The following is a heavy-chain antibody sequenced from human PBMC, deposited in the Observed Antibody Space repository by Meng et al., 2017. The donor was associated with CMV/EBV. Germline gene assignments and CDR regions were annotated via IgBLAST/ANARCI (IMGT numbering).Heavy chain of an antibody. CDR1: GYTFTGYY. D-gene: IGHD3-3*01. V-gene: IGHV1-2*02. Sequence: ASVKVSCKASGYTFTGYYMHWVRQAPGQGLEWMGWINPNSGGTNYAQKFQGRVTMTRDTSISTAYMELSRLRSGDTAVYYCAREEGTYYDFWSGQNWFDPWGQGTLVTVSS. CDR3: AREEGTYYDFWSGQNWFDP. J-gene: IGHJ5*02. CDR2: INPNSGGT.